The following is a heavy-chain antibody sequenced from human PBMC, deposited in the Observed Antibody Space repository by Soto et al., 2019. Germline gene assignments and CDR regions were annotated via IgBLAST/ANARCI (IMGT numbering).Heavy chain of an antibody. V-gene: IGHV4-59*03. Sequence: QVQLQEPGPGLVKPSETLSLTCTVSGGSISGYYWSWIRQPPGRGLQWIGYIYHTESTTYNYNPSLKSRGTISLDTSKNQFSLKLTSVTAADTAVYYCATGRVLYGSEYWGQGTLVTVSS. CDR2: IYHTESTTY. D-gene: IGHD3-10*01. CDR1: GGSISGYY. CDR3: ATGRVLYGSEY. J-gene: IGHJ4*02.